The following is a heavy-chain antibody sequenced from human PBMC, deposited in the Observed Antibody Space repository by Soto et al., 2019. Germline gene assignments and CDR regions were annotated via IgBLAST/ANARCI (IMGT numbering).Heavy chain of an antibody. J-gene: IGHJ3*02. CDR3: APHVSCSGGSCQYDAFAI. D-gene: IGHD2-15*01. CDR2: ITADGGP. Sequence: EVQVLESGGGLVQPGGSLRLSCEGSGFTVSSHAMTWIRQAPGKGPEWVSTITADGGPYYADSVKGRFAMSRDTSENTLYLRMNSLGAEDTAAYYCAPHVSCSGGSCQYDAFAIRGQGTMVTVSS. V-gene: IGHV3-23*01. CDR1: GFTVSSHA.